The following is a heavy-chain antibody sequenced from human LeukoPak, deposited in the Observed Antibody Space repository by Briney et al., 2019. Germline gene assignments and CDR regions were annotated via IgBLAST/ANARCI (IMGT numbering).Heavy chain of an antibody. V-gene: IGHV3-15*01. Sequence: GGSLRLSCAASGFTFSSYSMNWVRQAPGRGLEWVGRITSKAYGGTTDYAAPLKGRFSVSRDDSKNMLYLQMNSLRAEDTAVYYCSTDWNGRRFTIGDYWGQGTLVTVSS. J-gene: IGHJ4*02. CDR1: GFTFSSYS. CDR2: ITSKAYGGTT. CDR3: STDWNGRRFTIGDY. D-gene: IGHD3-9*01.